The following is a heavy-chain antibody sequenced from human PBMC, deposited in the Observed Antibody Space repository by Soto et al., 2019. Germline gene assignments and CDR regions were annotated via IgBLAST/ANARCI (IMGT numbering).Heavy chain of an antibody. CDR2: ISYDGSNK. Sequence: PGGSLRLSCAASGFTFSSYGMHWVRQAPGKGLEWVAVISYDGSNKYYADSVKGRFTISRDNSKNTLYLQMNSLRAEDTAVYYCAKDVADYSNYYYYGMDVWGQGTTVTVSS. D-gene: IGHD4-4*01. CDR3: AKDVADYSNYYYYGMDV. CDR1: GFTFSSYG. J-gene: IGHJ6*02. V-gene: IGHV3-30*18.